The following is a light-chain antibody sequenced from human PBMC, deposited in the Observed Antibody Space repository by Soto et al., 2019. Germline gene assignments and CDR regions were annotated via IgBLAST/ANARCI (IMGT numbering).Light chain of an antibody. CDR3: QQYFDVPFT. CDR2: WAS. Sequence: DIVMTQSPDSLAVSLVESATVNFKCSRSVLYKSNNKNHLAWYQQKPGQPPQLIIYWASTRESGVPERFSGSGSGTDFTLTISSLEAEDVAFYWCQQYFDVPFTFGGGTKVDI. CDR1: RSVLYKSNNKNH. V-gene: IGKV4-1*01. J-gene: IGKJ4*01.